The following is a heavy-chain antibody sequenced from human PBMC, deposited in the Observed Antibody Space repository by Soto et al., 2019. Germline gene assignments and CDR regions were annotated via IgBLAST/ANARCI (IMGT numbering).Heavy chain of an antibody. CDR2: ISYDETAT. D-gene: IGHD6-19*01. V-gene: IGHV3-30*18. CDR1: GFTFSGYG. Sequence: QVQLVESGGGVVQPGTSLRLSCAASGFTFSGYGVHWVRQAPGKGLEWVATISYDETATYYSDSVKGRFTISRDNSKNTLFLQKNSLRAEDTAMYYCAKGSEWLVTWTFDYWGQGTLVTVSS. J-gene: IGHJ4*02. CDR3: AKGSEWLVTWTFDY.